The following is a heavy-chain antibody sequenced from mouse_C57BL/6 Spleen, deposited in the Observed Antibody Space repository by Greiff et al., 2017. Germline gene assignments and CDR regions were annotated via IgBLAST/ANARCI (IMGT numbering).Heavy chain of an antibody. V-gene: IGHV5-9*01. J-gene: IGHJ3*01. CDR3: ARQRGDGTWFAY. CDR1: GFTFSSYT. CDR2: ISGGGGNT. D-gene: IGHD2-1*01. Sequence: EVKVEESGGGLVKPGGSLKLSCAASGFTFSSYTMSWVRQTPEKRLEWVATISGGGGNTYYPDSVKGRFTISRDNAKNTLYLQMSSLRSEDTALYYCARQRGDGTWFAYWGQGTLVTVSA.